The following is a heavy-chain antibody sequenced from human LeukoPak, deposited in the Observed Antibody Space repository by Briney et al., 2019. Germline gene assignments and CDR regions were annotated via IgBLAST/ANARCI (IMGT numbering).Heavy chain of an antibody. Sequence: SETLSLTCTVSGDSISSYYWSWIRQPAGKGLEWIGRIKTSGSTNYNPSLKSRVTMSVDTSKTQFTLRLTSVTAADTAVYYCARGGDTSGYYYVVNYWGQGTLVTVAS. D-gene: IGHD3-22*01. CDR1: GDSISSYY. CDR2: IKTSGST. CDR3: ARGGDTSGYYYVVNY. J-gene: IGHJ4*02. V-gene: IGHV4-4*07.